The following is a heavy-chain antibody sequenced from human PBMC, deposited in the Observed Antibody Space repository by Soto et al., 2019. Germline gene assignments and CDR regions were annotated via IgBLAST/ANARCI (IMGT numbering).Heavy chain of an antibody. Sequence: QVHLGQSGAEVKKPGASVKVSCKASGYTFIDYYIHWVRQAPGQGLEWMGWINPDSAGTNYAQKFQGRVTMTRDTPISTAYMELSRLTSDDTAVYYCARDLCSSTNSYGDGMDVWGQGTTVTVAS. V-gene: IGHV1-2*02. CDR3: ARDLCSSTNSYGDGMDV. D-gene: IGHD2-2*01. J-gene: IGHJ6*02. CDR1: GYTFIDYY. CDR2: INPDSAGT.